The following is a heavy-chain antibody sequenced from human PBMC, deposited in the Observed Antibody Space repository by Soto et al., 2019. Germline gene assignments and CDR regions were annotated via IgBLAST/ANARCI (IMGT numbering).Heavy chain of an antibody. CDR3: AREPALSGSYYYYYYGMDV. Sequence: AASVQVSCKASGYTFTSYGISWVRQAPGQGLEWMGWISAYNGNTNYAQKLQGRVTMTTDTSTSTAYMELRSLRSDDTAVYYCAREPALSGSYYYYYYGMDVWGQGTTVTVSS. D-gene: IGHD1-26*01. J-gene: IGHJ6*02. V-gene: IGHV1-18*04. CDR1: GYTFTSYG. CDR2: ISAYNGNT.